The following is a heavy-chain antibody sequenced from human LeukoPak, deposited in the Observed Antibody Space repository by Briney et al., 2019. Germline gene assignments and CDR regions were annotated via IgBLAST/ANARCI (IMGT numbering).Heavy chain of an antibody. Sequence: GGSLRLSCAASGFTLSTYWMHWVRQAPGEGLVWVSRINNDGSTPSYADSVKGRFTISRDNAKNTLYLQMSSLRVEDTAMYYCARDRGYSSFDPWGQGTLVTVSS. V-gene: IGHV3-74*01. CDR2: INNDGSTP. CDR1: GFTLSTYW. CDR3: ARDRGYSSFDP. J-gene: IGHJ5*02.